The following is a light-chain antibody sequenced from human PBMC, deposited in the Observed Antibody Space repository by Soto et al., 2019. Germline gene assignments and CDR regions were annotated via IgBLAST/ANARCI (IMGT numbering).Light chain of an antibody. Sequence: DIQMTQSPSSLSASVGDRVTISCRASQSIRNYVSWYQQKPGTAPKLLIRAASTLQSGVPSRFSGSGSGTAFTLTISSLQIEDFATYFCQQTDSTPQTFCQGTNVEI. CDR2: AAS. J-gene: IGKJ1*01. CDR3: QQTDSTPQT. CDR1: QSIRNY. V-gene: IGKV1-39*01.